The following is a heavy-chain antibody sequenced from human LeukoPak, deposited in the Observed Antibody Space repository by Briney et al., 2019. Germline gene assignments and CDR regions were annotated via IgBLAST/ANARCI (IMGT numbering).Heavy chain of an antibody. Sequence: PSETLSLTCTVSGGSISSYYWSWIRQPPGKGLEWIGYIYHSGSTNYNPSLKSRVTISVDTSKNQFSLKLSSVTAADTAVYYCAREGMYDDILTGWDAFDIWGQGTMVTVSS. D-gene: IGHD3-9*01. J-gene: IGHJ3*02. CDR3: AREGMYDDILTGWDAFDI. CDR1: GGSISSYY. CDR2: IYHSGST. V-gene: IGHV4-59*01.